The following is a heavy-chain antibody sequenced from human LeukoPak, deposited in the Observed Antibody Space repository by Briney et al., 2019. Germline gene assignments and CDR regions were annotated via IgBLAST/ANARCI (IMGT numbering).Heavy chain of an antibody. V-gene: IGHV3-23*01. CDR3: AKIGPSDCSGGSCYTNDAFDI. J-gene: IGHJ3*02. CDR2: ISSSGGSA. D-gene: IGHD2-15*01. Sequence: GGSLRLSCAASGFTFRNYAMSWVRQAPGKGLEWVSVISSSGGSAYYTDSVKGRFTISRDNSKNTLSLQMNSLRAEDTAVYYCAKIGPSDCSGGSCYTNDAFDIWGQGTMVTVSS. CDR1: GFTFRNYA.